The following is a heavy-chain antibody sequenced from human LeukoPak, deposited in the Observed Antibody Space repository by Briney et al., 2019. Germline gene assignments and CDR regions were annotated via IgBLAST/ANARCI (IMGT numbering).Heavy chain of an antibody. Sequence: GESLKISCKGSGYSFTSYWIGWVRQMPGKGLESMGIIYPGDSDTRYSPSFQGQVTISADKSISTAYLQWSSLKASDTAMYYCARCLSLYSSSWHYWGQGTLVTVSS. J-gene: IGHJ4*02. D-gene: IGHD6-6*01. V-gene: IGHV5-51*01. CDR1: GYSFTSYW. CDR3: ARCLSLYSSSWHY. CDR2: IYPGDSDT.